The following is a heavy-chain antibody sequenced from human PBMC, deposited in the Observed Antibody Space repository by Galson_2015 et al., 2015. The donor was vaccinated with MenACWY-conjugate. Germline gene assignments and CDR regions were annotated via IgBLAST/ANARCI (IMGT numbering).Heavy chain of an antibody. CDR3: AREGWGETGSYYTFFDY. D-gene: IGHD3-10*01. J-gene: IGHJ4*02. Sequence: ETLSLTCTVSGGSINSYYWTWLRQPPGRGLEWIGYIYDSESTTYNPSLKSRATMSVDTSKNQFSLRLSSVTAADTAVYYCAREGWGETGSYYTFFDYWGQGILVTVSS. CDR1: GGSINSYY. V-gene: IGHV4-59*01. CDR2: IYDSEST.